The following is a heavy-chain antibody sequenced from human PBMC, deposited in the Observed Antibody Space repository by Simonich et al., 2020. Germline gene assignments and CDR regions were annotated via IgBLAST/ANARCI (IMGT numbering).Heavy chain of an antibody. CDR3: ARDGERYCGGDCYSYFDY. V-gene: IGHV3-30*07. D-gene: IGHD2-21*02. CDR2: ISYDEKNK. Sequence: QVQLVESGGGVVQPGRSLRLSCAASGFTFSSYAMHWVRQAPGKGLEWVAVISYDEKNKYYADTEKGRFTISRDKSKNTLYLQMNSLRAEDTAVYYCARDGERYCGGDCYSYFDYWGQGTLVTVSS. J-gene: IGHJ4*02. CDR1: GFTFSSYA.